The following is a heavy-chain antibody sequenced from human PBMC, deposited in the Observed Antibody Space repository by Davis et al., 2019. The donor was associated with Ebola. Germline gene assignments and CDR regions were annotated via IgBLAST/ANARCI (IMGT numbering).Heavy chain of an antibody. D-gene: IGHD6-19*01. V-gene: IGHV3-23*01. Sequence: GGSLRLSCAASGFTFNNYAMSWVRQAPVKGLEWVSSISGRGDETHYADSVKGRFSISRDNSKNTLYLQMNSLRAEDTAVYYCAKVPGKWLVPGPWDYWGQGTLVTVSS. J-gene: IGHJ4*02. CDR1: GFTFNNYA. CDR3: AKVPGKWLVPGPWDY. CDR2: ISGRGDET.